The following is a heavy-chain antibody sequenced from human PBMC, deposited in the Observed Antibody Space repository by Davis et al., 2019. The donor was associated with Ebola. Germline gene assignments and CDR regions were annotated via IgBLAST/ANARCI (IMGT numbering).Heavy chain of an antibody. CDR1: GYTFRNSA. Sequence: ASVKVSCKASGYTFRNSAISWVRQAPGQGLEWMGWISAYNGNTNYAQILQGRVTITTATSTGTAYMELRSLRSDDTAVYFCARTSIVGTTTTASDIWGQGTKVTVSS. CDR3: ARTSIVGTTTTASDI. J-gene: IGHJ3*02. D-gene: IGHD1-26*01. V-gene: IGHV1-18*01. CDR2: ISAYNGNT.